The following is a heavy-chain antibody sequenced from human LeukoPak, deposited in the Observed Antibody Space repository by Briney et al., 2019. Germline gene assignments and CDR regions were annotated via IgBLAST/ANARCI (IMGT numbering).Heavy chain of an antibody. Sequence: SETLSLTCIVSGGSISSTSYYWGWIRQPPGKGLEWIGSIYYSGSTNYNPSLKSRVTISVDTSKNQFSLKLSSVTAADTAVYYCARGKAAIGAWYFPLWGQGTPVTVSS. CDR2: IYYSGST. CDR1: GGSISSTSYY. V-gene: IGHV4-39*07. CDR3: ARGKAAIGAWYFPL. J-gene: IGHJ1*01. D-gene: IGHD6-13*01.